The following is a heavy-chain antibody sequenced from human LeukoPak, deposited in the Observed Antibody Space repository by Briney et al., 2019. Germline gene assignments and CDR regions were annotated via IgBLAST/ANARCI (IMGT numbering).Heavy chain of an antibody. CDR2: MNPNSGNT. Sequence: ASVKVSCRASGYTFTSYDINWVRQATGQGLEWMGWMNPNSGNTGYAQKFQGRVTMTTDTSTSTAYMELRSLRSDDTAVYYCARGPMYYDILTGYYALGYFDLWGRGTLVTVSS. CDR1: GYTFTSYD. V-gene: IGHV1-8*01. D-gene: IGHD3-9*01. J-gene: IGHJ2*01. CDR3: ARGPMYYDILTGYYALGYFDL.